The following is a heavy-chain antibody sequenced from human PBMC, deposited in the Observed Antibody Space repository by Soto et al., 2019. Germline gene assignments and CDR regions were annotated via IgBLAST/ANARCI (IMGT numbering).Heavy chain of an antibody. V-gene: IGHV3-23*01. D-gene: IGHD3-22*01. CDR1: GFTFSSYA. J-gene: IGHJ3*02. CDR3: AKVTIMMVVDHDAFDI. Sequence: PGGSLRLSCAASGFTFSSYAMSWVRQAPGKGLEWVSAISGSGGSTYYADSVKGRFTISRDSSKNTLYLQMNSLRAEDTAVYYCAKVTIMMVVDHDAFDIWGQGTMGT. CDR2: ISGSGGST.